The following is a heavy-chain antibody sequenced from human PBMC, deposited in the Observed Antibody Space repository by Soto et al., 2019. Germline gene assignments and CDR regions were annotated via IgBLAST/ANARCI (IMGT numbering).Heavy chain of an antibody. Sequence: QVQLQQWGAGLLKPSETLSLTCAVYGGSFSGYYWSWIRQPPGKGLEWIGEINHSGSTNYNPSLKSRVTISVDTSKNQFSLKLSSVTAADTAVYYCAKQLWFGRKNWFDPWGQGTLVTVSS. J-gene: IGHJ5*02. V-gene: IGHV4-34*01. CDR3: AKQLWFGRKNWFDP. CDR1: GGSFSGYY. CDR2: INHSGST. D-gene: IGHD3-10*01.